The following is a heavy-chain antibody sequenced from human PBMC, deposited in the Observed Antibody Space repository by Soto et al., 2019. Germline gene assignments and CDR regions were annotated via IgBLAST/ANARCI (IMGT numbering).Heavy chain of an antibody. CDR2: IIHSGST. J-gene: IGHJ5*02. Sequence: PSETLSLTCAVYGGSFRGYYWSWIRQPPAKGVEWIGEIIHSGSTNYNPSLKSRVTISVDTSKNQFSLKLSSVTAADTAVYYCARGIRNDYGDYSNWFDPWGQGTLVTVSS. V-gene: IGHV4-34*01. CDR1: GGSFRGYY. D-gene: IGHD4-17*01. CDR3: ARGIRNDYGDYSNWFDP.